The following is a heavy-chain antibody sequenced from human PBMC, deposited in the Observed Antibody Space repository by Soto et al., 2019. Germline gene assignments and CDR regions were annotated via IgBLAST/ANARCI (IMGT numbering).Heavy chain of an antibody. D-gene: IGHD3-10*01. CDR2: IYHTGDT. CDR1: SGPSRSHN. Sequence: QVQLQQSGPGLVKPSETLSLTCTVSSGPSRSHNWGWIRQPPGGGLEWIGYIYHTGDTSYNPSLTTXVXXSAHTTTNHTSLTLRSVTAADTAVYYCVRQGIGDLHGLVDVWGQGTRVSVSS. CDR3: VRQGIGDLHGLVDV. V-gene: IGHV4-59*08. J-gene: IGHJ6*02.